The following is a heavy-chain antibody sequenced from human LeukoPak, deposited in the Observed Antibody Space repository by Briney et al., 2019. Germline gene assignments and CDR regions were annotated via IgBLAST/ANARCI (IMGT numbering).Heavy chain of an antibody. CDR1: GFTFSSYE. D-gene: IGHD3-22*01. J-gene: IGHJ4*02. CDR3: ARALNYYDSSGYKDEFDY. V-gene: IGHV3-48*03. Sequence: GGSLRLSCAASGFTFSSYEMNWVRQAPGKGLEWVSYISSSGSTIYYADSVKGRFTISRDNAKNSLYLQMNSLRAEDTAVYYCARALNYYDSSGYKDEFDYWGQGTLVTVSS. CDR2: ISSSGSTI.